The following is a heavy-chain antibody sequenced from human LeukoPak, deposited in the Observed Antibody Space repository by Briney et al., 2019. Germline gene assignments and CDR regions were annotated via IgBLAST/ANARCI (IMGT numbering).Heavy chain of an antibody. J-gene: IGHJ6*03. Sequence: GGSLRPSCAASGFDFSSYWMSWVRQAPGKGLEWVANIKQDGSEKDYVDSVKGRFTISRDNAKNSLYLQMNSLRAEDTAVYYCARGGARYYYIDVWGKGTTVTVSS. CDR3: ARGGARYYYIDV. D-gene: IGHD3-10*01. CDR1: GFDFSSYW. V-gene: IGHV3-7*01. CDR2: IKQDGSEK.